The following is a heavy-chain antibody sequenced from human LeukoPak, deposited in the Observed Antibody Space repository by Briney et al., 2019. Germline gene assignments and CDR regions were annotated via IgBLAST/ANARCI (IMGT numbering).Heavy chain of an antibody. CDR3: ARHFTTGSIDH. Sequence: GGSLRLSCAASGFIFSTYDMHWVRQAPGKGLEWVAVISREGGIAYHADSVKGRFTISRDNSKNTLYLQTNSLRADDTAVYYCARHFTTGSIDHWGQGNLVTVSS. V-gene: IGHV3-30-3*01. J-gene: IGHJ4*02. CDR2: ISREGGIA. D-gene: IGHD3-9*01. CDR1: GFIFSTYD.